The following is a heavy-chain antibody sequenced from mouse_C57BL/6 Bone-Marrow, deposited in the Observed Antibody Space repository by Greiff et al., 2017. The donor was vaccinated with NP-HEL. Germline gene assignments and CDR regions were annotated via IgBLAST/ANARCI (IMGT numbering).Heavy chain of an antibody. V-gene: IGHV1-19*01. CDR1: GYTFTDYY. J-gene: IGHJ3*01. D-gene: IGHD1-1*01. CDR3: ARRGVLRGLAY. CDR2: INPYNGGT. Sequence: VQLQQSGPVLVKPGASVKMSCKASGYTFTDYYMNWVKQSHGKSLEWIGVINPYNGGTSYNQKFKGKATLTVDKSSSTAYMELNSLTSEDSAVYYCARRGVLRGLAYWGQGTLVSVSA.